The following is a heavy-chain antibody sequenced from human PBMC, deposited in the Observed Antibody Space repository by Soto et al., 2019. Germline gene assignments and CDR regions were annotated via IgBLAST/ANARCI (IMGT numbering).Heavy chain of an antibody. J-gene: IGHJ4*02. CDR3: SRAVGGFTYGYPDY. V-gene: IGHV2-70*01. D-gene: IGHD5-18*01. CDR1: GFSLSTTGMC. CDR2: IDWADDK. Sequence: GSGPTLVNPTQTLTLTCTFSGFSLSTTGMCVSWIRQPPGKALEWLALIDWADDKYYSTSLKTRLTISKDTSKNQVVLTMTNVEPVDTATYFCSRAVGGFTYGYPDYWGQGTLVTV.